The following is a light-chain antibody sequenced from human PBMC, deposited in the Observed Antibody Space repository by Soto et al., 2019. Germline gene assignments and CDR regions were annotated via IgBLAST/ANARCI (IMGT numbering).Light chain of an antibody. Sequence: DIQMTQSPSTLSASVGDRVTLTCRASQYISSWLAWYQQKPGKAPKLLIYKASSLESGVPSRFSGSESGTEFTLTINSLQPDDFATYYCQQSYTTPRITFGQGTRLEIK. CDR2: KAS. CDR1: QYISSW. CDR3: QQSYTTPRIT. V-gene: IGKV1-5*03. J-gene: IGKJ5*01.